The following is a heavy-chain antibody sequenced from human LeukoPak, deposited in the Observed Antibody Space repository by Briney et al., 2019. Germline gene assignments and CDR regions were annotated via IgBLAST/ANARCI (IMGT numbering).Heavy chain of an antibody. J-gene: IGHJ6*03. D-gene: IGHD6-13*01. V-gene: IGHV3-64*01. Sequence: GGSLRLSCAASGFTFSSYAMHWVRQAPGKGLEYVSAISSNGGSTYYANSVKGRFTISRDNSKNTLHLQMGSLRAEDMAVYYCAREAYSSSWYYYYYYMDVWGKGTTVTISS. CDR3: AREAYSSSWYYYYYYMDV. CDR1: GFTFSSYA. CDR2: ISSNGGST.